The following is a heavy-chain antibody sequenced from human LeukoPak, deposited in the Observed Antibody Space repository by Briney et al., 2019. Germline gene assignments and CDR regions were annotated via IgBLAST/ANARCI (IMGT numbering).Heavy chain of an antibody. J-gene: IGHJ4*02. CDR1: GFTVSSNY. V-gene: IGHV3-53*01. CDR3: ASRIATAGSVDY. Sequence: GGSLRLSCAASGFTVSSNYMSWVRQAPGMGLEWVSVIYSSGSTYYADSVKGRFTISRDNSKNTLHLQMNTLRAEDTAVYYCASRIATAGSVDYWGQGTLVTVSS. D-gene: IGHD6-13*01. CDR2: IYSSGST.